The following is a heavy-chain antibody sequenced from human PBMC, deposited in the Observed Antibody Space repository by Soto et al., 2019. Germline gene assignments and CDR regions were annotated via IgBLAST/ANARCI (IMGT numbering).Heavy chain of an antibody. CDR2: IYYSGST. CDR1: GGSISSSSYY. CDR3: SRSLGGDYVSYYYYYMDV. J-gene: IGHJ6*03. V-gene: IGHV4-39*01. D-gene: IGHD4-17*01. Sequence: SETLSLTCTVSGGSISSSSYYWGWIRQPPGKGLEWIGSIYYSGSTYYNPSLKSRVTISVDTSKNQFSLKLSSVTAADTAVYYCSRSLGGDYVSYYYYYMDVWGKGTTVTVSS.